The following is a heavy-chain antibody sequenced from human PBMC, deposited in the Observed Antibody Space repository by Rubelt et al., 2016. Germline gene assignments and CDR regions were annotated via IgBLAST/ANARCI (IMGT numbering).Heavy chain of an antibody. CDR2: IYHSGST. V-gene: IGHV4-38-2*02. Sequence: QVQLQESGPGLVKPSETLSLTCTVSGYSISSGYYWGWIRQPPGKGLEWIGSIYHSGSTYYNPSLKSRVTISVDTSKNQFSLKLSSVTAADTAVYYCARDGVIAVAGTSSVDIWGQGTMVTVSS. J-gene: IGHJ3*02. CDR1: GYSISSGYY. D-gene: IGHD6-19*01. CDR3: ARDGVIAVAGTSSVDI.